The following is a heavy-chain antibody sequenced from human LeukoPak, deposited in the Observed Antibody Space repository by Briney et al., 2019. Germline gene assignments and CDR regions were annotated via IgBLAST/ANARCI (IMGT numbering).Heavy chain of an antibody. Sequence: GASVKVSCKASGGTFSSYAISWVRQAPGQGLEWMGGIIPIFGTANYAQKFQGRVTITTDESTSTAYMELSSLRSEDTAVYYCARDFPISNCSSTSCYRTPDKNYYYYYYMDVWGKGTTVTVSS. D-gene: IGHD2-2*01. J-gene: IGHJ6*03. CDR2: IIPIFGTA. CDR3: ARDFPISNCSSTSCYRTPDKNYYYYYYMDV. V-gene: IGHV1-69*05. CDR1: GGTFSSYA.